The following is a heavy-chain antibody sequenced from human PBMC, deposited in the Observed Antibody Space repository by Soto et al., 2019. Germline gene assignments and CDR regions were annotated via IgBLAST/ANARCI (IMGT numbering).Heavy chain of an antibody. Sequence: SETLSLTCAVYGGSFSGYYWSWIRQPPGKGLEWIGEINHSGSTNYNPSLKSRVTISVDTSKNQFSLKLSSVTAADTAVYYCARRDYSDSDWGQGTLVTVSS. CDR2: INHSGST. V-gene: IGHV4-34*01. CDR1: GGSFSGYY. D-gene: IGHD4-17*01. CDR3: ARRDYSDSD. J-gene: IGHJ4*02.